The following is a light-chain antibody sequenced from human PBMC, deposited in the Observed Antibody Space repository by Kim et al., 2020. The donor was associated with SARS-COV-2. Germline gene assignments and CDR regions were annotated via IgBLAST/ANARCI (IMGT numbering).Light chain of an antibody. CDR1: DIGSKS. CDR2: YDV. Sequence: SYELTQPPSVSVAPGKTASITCGADDIGSKSVHXYQQKPGQAPVLVIYYDVDRPSGIPERFSGSNSGNTATLTISRVEAGDEADYYCQVWDVTTDHVVFG. V-gene: IGLV3-21*04. J-gene: IGLJ3*02. CDR3: QVWDVTTDHVV.